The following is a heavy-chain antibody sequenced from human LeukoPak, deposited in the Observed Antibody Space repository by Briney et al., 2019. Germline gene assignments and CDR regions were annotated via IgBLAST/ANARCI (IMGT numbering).Heavy chain of an antibody. Sequence: PSETLSLTCTVSGGSISSYYWSWIRQPPGKGLVWIGYFYYSGSTNYNPSLKSRVTISVDTSKNQFSLKLSSVTAADTAVYYCARDLDYYDSSGYYHHAFDIWGQGTMVTVSS. D-gene: IGHD3-22*01. CDR1: GGSISSYY. V-gene: IGHV4-59*01. CDR3: ARDLDYYDSSGYYHHAFDI. J-gene: IGHJ3*02. CDR2: FYYSGST.